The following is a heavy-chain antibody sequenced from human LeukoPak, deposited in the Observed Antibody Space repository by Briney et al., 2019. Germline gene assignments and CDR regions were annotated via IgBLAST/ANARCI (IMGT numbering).Heavy chain of an antibody. CDR3: ARDSDFWSGDPGDINNWFDP. J-gene: IGHJ5*02. CDR2: INPSGGST. D-gene: IGHD3-3*01. CDR1: GYTFTSYY. Sequence: ASVKASCKASGYTFTSYYMHWVRQAPGQGLEWMGIINPSGGSTSYAQKFQGRVTMTRDTSTSTAYMELSSLRSEDTAVYYCARDSDFWSGDPGDINNWFDPWGQGTLVTVSS. V-gene: IGHV1-46*01.